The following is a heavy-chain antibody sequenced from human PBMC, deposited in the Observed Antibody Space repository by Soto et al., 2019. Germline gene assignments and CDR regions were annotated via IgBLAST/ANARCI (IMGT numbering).Heavy chain of an antibody. CDR3: ARSNGYAKY. CDR2: IYYNGNT. J-gene: IGHJ4*02. V-gene: IGHV4-59*11. Sequence: QVQLQESGPGLVKPSETLSLTCTVSGGSISNHYWSWIRQPPGTGLEWIGYIYYNGNTNYNPSLKSRVTMSVDTSKNKFSLKLSSVTAADTAVYYCARSNGYAKYWGQGTLVTVSS. D-gene: IGHD2-8*01. CDR1: GGSISNHY.